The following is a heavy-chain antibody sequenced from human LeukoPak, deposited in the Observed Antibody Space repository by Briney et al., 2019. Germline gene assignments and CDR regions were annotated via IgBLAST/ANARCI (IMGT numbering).Heavy chain of an antibody. J-gene: IGHJ6*02. V-gene: IGHV4-34*01. D-gene: IGHD2-2*01. Sequence: SETLSFTCAVYGGSFSGYYWSWIRQPPGKGLEWIGEINHSGSTNYNPSLKSRVTISVDTSKNQFSLKLSSVTAADTAVYYCARGRGYCSSTSCYAVYYYYGMDVWGQGTTVTVSS. CDR3: ARGRGYCSSTSCYAVYYYYGMDV. CDR1: GGSFSGYY. CDR2: INHSGST.